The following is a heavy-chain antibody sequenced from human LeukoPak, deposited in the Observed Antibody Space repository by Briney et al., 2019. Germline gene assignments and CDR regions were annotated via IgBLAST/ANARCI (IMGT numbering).Heavy chain of an antibody. CDR1: GFTFNSYA. D-gene: IGHD3-22*01. CDR3: ARDSSGPAL. V-gene: IGHV3-23*01. Sequence: PGGSLRLSCTASGFTFNSYAMSWVRQAPGKGLEWVSVIFDGGGTFYSDSVKGRFTVSRDYSKNTLYLQMNSLRADDTAVYYCARDSSGPALWGQGTLVTVSS. CDR2: IFDGGGT. J-gene: IGHJ4*02.